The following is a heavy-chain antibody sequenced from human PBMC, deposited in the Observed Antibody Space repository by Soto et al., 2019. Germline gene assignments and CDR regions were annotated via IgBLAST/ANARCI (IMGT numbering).Heavy chain of an antibody. J-gene: IGHJ4*02. Sequence: SETLSLTCTVSGGSVSNSNYYWGWIRQSPGKGLEWIGSVYYRGRSYSKSSVKSRVTISVDTSKNQFSLNLNSVTASDTAVYFCLSQRTSVLTQAYFDYWGPGALVTVSS. V-gene: IGHV4-39*01. CDR2: VYYRGRS. D-gene: IGHD2-8*01. CDR1: GGSVSNSNYY. CDR3: LSQRTSVLTQAYFDY.